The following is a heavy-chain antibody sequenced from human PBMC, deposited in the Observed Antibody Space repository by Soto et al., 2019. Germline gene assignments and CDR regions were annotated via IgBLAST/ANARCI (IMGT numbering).Heavy chain of an antibody. CDR1: GFTFSSYE. Sequence: LRLSCAASGFTFSSYEMNWVRQAPGKGLEWVSYISSSGSTIYYADSVKGRFTISRDNAKNSLYLQMNSLRAEDTAVYYCARDRVTAMGGFNWFDPWGQGTLVTVSS. CDR2: ISSSGSTI. D-gene: IGHD5-18*01. CDR3: ARDRVTAMGGFNWFDP. V-gene: IGHV3-48*03. J-gene: IGHJ5*02.